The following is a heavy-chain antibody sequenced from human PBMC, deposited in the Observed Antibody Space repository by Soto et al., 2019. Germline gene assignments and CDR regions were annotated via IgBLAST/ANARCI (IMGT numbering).Heavy chain of an antibody. CDR3: ARAGLGYCISTSCPLGDWFDP. D-gene: IGHD2-2*01. J-gene: IGHJ5*02. Sequence: SVKVSCKASGGTFSSYAISWVQQAPGQGLEWMGGIIPIFGTANYAQKFQGRVTITADESTSTAYMELSSLRSEDTAVYYCARAGLGYCISTSCPLGDWFDPWGQGTLVTVSS. CDR2: IIPIFGTA. CDR1: GGTFSSYA. V-gene: IGHV1-69*13.